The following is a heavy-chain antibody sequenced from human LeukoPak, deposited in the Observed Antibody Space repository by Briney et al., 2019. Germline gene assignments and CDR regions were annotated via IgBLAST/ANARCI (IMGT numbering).Heavy chain of an antibody. CDR3: ARVMGRYCSSNSCYVDY. J-gene: IGHJ4*02. Sequence: PGGSLRLSCAASGFTVSSNYMSWVRQAPGKGLEWVSVIYSGGSTYYADSVKGRFTISRDNSKNTLYLQMNSLRAEDTAVYYCARVMGRYCSSNSCYVDYWGQGTLVTASS. D-gene: IGHD2-2*01. CDR1: GFTVSSNY. V-gene: IGHV3-53*05. CDR2: IYSGGST.